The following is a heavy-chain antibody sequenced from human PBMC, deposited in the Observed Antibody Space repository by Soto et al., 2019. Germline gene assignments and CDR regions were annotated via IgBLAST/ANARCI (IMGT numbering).Heavy chain of an antibody. Sequence: SETLSLTCAVYGGSFSGYYWSWIRQPPGKGPEWIGEINHSGSTNYNPSLKSRVTISVDTSKNQFSLKLSSVTAADTAVYYCARGKDIVVVVAATGDTYYYYYGMDVWGQGTTVTVSS. D-gene: IGHD2-15*01. CDR2: INHSGST. J-gene: IGHJ6*02. CDR1: GGSFSGYY. CDR3: ARGKDIVVVVAATGDTYYYYYGMDV. V-gene: IGHV4-34*01.